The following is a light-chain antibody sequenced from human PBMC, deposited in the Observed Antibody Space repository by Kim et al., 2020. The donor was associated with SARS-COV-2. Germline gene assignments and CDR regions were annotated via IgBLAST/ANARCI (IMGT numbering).Light chain of an antibody. CDR1: QSVSNNN. J-gene: IGKJ4*01. Sequence: EIVLTQSPATLSLSPGERATLSCRASQSVSNNNLAWYQQKPGQAPRLLLSSVSRRATDIPDRFSGSGSGTDFTLSISVLEPDDFAVYYCQQYDSSPLTFGGGTKVDIK. CDR2: SVS. V-gene: IGKV3-20*01. CDR3: QQYDSSPLT.